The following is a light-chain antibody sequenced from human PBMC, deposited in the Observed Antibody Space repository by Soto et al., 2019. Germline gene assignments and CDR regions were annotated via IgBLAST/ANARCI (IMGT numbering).Light chain of an antibody. CDR2: EVS. V-gene: IGLV2-14*01. Sequence: QSALTQPASVSGSPGQSITISCTGTSSDVGGYNYVSWYQQHPGKAPKLMIYEVSNRPSGVSHRFSGSQSGNTASLTISGLQAEDEADYYCSSYTSSTTWVFGGGTQLTV. J-gene: IGLJ3*02. CDR1: SSDVGGYNY. CDR3: SSYTSSTTWV.